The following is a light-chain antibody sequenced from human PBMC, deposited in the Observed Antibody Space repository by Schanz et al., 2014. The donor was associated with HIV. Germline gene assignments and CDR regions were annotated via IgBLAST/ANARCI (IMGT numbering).Light chain of an antibody. J-gene: IGLJ3*02. V-gene: IGLV1-40*01. CDR1: RSNIGAGYD. CDR2: ANV. Sequence: QSVLKQPPSLSGAPGQRVTISCTGSRSNIGAGYDVHWYQQLPGTAPKLLIYANVDRPSGVPDRFSGSKSGTSASLAITGLQAEDEADYYCGTWDDSLNGWVFGGGTKLTVL. CDR3: GTWDDSLNGWV.